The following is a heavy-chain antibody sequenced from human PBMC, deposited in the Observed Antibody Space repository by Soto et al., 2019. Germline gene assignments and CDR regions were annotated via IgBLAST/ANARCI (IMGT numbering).Heavy chain of an antibody. CDR2: ISSGASTI. V-gene: IGHV3-11*01. Sequence: QEQLVESGGGLVKPGGSLRLSCAASGFIFNDYYMSWIRQAPGKGLEWVAYISSGASTISYADSVKDRFTISRDNTKNLLYLQMNSLRAEDTAVYYCARDLKAVVNHIHYNHYGLDVWGQGTTVTVSS. J-gene: IGHJ6*02. CDR3: ARDLKAVVNHIHYNHYGLDV. D-gene: IGHD3-22*01. CDR1: GFIFNDYY.